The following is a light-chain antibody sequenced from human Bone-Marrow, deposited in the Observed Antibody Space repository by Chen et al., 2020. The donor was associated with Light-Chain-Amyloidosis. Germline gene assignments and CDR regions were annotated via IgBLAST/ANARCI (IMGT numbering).Light chain of an antibody. V-gene: IGLV1-40*01. CDR2: DSD. J-gene: IGLJ2*01. CDR3: QSYDTALLSLV. CDR1: RSNLGAGYA. Sequence: QSVLTQPPSMSEAPGPRVTISCTGSRSNLGAGYAVHWYQQLPGTSPKLLIYDSDIRPSGVPDRFSASKSGTSASLSITGLQVADEADYYCQSYDTALLSLVFGGGTKLTV.